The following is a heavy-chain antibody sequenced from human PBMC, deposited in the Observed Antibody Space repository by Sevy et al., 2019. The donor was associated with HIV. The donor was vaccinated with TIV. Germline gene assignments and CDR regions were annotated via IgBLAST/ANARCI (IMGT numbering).Heavy chain of an antibody. V-gene: IGHV5-51*01. D-gene: IGHD6-19*01. CDR1: GYSFTSYW. CDR3: ARTSRGYSSGWFRDAFDI. Sequence: GESLKISCKGSGYSFTSYWIGWVRQMPGKGLGWMGIIYPGDSDTRYSPPFQGQVTISADKSISTAYLQWSSLKASDTAMYYCARTSRGYSSGWFRDAFDIWGQGTMVTVSS. J-gene: IGHJ3*02. CDR2: IYPGDSDT.